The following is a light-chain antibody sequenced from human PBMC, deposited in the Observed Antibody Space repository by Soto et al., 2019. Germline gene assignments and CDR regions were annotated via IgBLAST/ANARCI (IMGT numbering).Light chain of an antibody. V-gene: IGKV3-20*01. CDR2: AAS. Sequence: EIVLTQSPGPRSLSPGERATLSCRASQSVSSSYLAWYQQNPGQAPRLLIYAASSRATGIPDRFSGSGSGTDCTLTIRRLEPEDFAVYYCQQYGSSLYTFGEGTELEIK. J-gene: IGKJ2*01. CDR3: QQYGSSLYT. CDR1: QSVSSSY.